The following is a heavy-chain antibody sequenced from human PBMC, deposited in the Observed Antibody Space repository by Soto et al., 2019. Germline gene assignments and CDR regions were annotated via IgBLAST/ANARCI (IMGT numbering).Heavy chain of an antibody. CDR3: VKEGYMRSDWYGQFDY. Sequence: SLRLSCSASGFTFNSYAMDWVRQAPGKGLEFVSAISSYGADTYYADSVKGRFAISRDNSKNTLYLQMSSLRAEDTALYYCVKEGYMRSDWYGQFDYWGQGALVTVSS. CDR2: ISSYGADT. V-gene: IGHV3-64D*06. D-gene: IGHD6-19*01. J-gene: IGHJ4*02. CDR1: GFTFNSYA.